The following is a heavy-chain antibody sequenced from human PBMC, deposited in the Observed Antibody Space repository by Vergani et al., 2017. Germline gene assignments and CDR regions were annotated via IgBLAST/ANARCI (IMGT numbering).Heavy chain of an antibody. V-gene: IGHV1-2*02. J-gene: IGHJ6*02. Sequence: QVQLVQSGAEVKKPGASVKVSCKASGYTFTGYYMHWVRQAPGQGLEWMGWINPNSGGTNYAQKFQGRVTMTRDTSISTAYMELSRLRSDDTAVYYCARGSYDGRGDYSNYYYGMDGWGQGTTVTVSS. D-gene: IGHD3-22*01. CDR3: ARGSYDGRGDYSNYYYGMDG. CDR1: GYTFTGYY. CDR2: INPNSGGT.